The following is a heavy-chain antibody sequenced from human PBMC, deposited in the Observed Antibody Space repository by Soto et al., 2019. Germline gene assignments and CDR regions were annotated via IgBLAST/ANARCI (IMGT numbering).Heavy chain of an antibody. D-gene: IGHD3-3*01. CDR2: INPNSGGT. CDR3: ARDGRVTYYDVWSGHHSYYYYGMDV. Sequence: ASVKVSCKASGYTFTGYYMHWVRPAPGQGLEWMGWINPNSGGTNYAQKFQGRVTMTRDTSISTAYMELSRLRSDDTAVYYCARDGRVTYYDVWSGHHSYYYYGMDVWGQGTTVTVSS. V-gene: IGHV1-2*02. J-gene: IGHJ6*02. CDR1: GYTFTGYY.